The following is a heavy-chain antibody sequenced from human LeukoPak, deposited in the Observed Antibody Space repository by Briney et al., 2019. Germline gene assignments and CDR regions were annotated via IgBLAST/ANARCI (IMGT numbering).Heavy chain of an antibody. Sequence: SETLSLTCAVYGGSFSGYYWSWIRQPPGKGLEWIGEINHGGSTNYNPSLKSRVTISVDTSKNQFSLKLSSVTAADTAVYYCATSYYYDSSGYLGPPFDYWGQGTLVTVSS. CDR1: GGSFSGYY. D-gene: IGHD3-22*01. CDR2: INHGGST. J-gene: IGHJ4*02. CDR3: ATSYYYDSSGYLGPPFDY. V-gene: IGHV4-34*01.